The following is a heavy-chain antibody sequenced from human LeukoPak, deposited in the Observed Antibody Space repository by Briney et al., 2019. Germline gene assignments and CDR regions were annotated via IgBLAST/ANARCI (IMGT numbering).Heavy chain of an antibody. J-gene: IGHJ4*02. D-gene: IGHD5-18*01. CDR2: ISSSSSTI. V-gene: IGHV3-48*02. Sequence: PGGSLRLSCAASGFTFSSYEMNWVRQAPGKGLEWISYISSSSSTIYYADSVKGRFTISRDNAKNSLYLQMNSLRDEDTAVYYCARDGVEDTAMVHYFDYWGQGTLVTVTS. CDR1: GFTFSSYE. CDR3: ARDGVEDTAMVHYFDY.